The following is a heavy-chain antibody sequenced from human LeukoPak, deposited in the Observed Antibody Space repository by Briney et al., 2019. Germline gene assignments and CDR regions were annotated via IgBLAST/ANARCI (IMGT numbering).Heavy chain of an antibody. J-gene: IGHJ4*02. V-gene: IGHV3-30*02. CDR1: GFTFSSYG. CDR3: AKTLTAGYCSSTSCYLRDFDY. D-gene: IGHD2-2*01. CDR2: IWYDGSNK. Sequence: GGSLRLSCAASGFTFSSYGMHWVRQAPGKGLEWVAVIWYDGSNKYYADSVKGRFTISRDNSKNTLYLQMNSLRAEDTAVYYCAKTLTAGYCSSTSCYLRDFDYWGQGTLVTVSS.